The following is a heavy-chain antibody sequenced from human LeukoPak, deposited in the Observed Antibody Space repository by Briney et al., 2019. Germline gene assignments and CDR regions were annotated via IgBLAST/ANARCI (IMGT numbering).Heavy chain of an antibody. D-gene: IGHD3-3*01. J-gene: IGHJ4*02. CDR2: ISSSGSTI. CDR3: ARAVDDFWSGPYYFDY. CDR1: GLTFSDYY. V-gene: IGHV3-11*01. Sequence: GALRLSCAASGLTFSDYYMSWIRQAPGKGLEWVSYISSSGSTIYYADSVKGRFTISRDNTKNSLYLQMNTLRAEDTAVYFCARAVDDFWSGPYYFDYWGQGTLVTVSS.